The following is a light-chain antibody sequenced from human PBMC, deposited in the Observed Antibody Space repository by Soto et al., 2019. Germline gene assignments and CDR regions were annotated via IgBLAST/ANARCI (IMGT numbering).Light chain of an antibody. J-gene: IGKJ1*01. V-gene: IGKV4-1*01. CDR2: WAS. Sequence: DIVMTQSPDSLSVSLGERATINCKSSQRLLYSSNKLNYLAWYQQRPGQPPKLLFYWASTRKSGVPDRFSASGSATDFTLTIRSPQAEDVAVYYCLQAYSAPWTFGQGTKVDIK. CDR1: QRLLYSSNKLNY. CDR3: LQAYSAPWT.